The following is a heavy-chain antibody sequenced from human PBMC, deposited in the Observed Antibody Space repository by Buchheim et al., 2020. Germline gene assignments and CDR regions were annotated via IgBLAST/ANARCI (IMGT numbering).Heavy chain of an antibody. CDR2: IRGKTDGGTA. CDR1: GFTFSDAW. Sequence: EVQLVESGGGLVKPGGSLRLSCAASGFTFSDAWMSWVRQAPGKGLEWVGRIRGKTDGGTADYAAPVKGRFTISRDDSKKTVSLQMNSLKTEDTAVYYCTTEFSYFDYWGQGNL. V-gene: IGHV3-15*01. CDR3: TTEFSYFDY. J-gene: IGHJ4*02.